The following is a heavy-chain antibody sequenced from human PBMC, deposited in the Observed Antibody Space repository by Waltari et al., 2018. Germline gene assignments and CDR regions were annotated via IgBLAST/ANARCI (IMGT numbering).Heavy chain of an antibody. CDR2: IYYSGST. V-gene: IGHV4-59*01. CDR3: ARAYDSAYSNYDDAFDI. J-gene: IGHJ3*02. D-gene: IGHD4-4*01. CDR1: GGSISSYS. Sequence: QVQLQESGPGLVKPSETLYLTCTVSGGSISSYSWSWIRQTPGKGLEWIGYIYYSGSTNYNPSLKSRVTISVDTSKNQFSLKLSSVTAADTAVYYCARAYDSAYSNYDDAFDIWGQGTMVTVSS.